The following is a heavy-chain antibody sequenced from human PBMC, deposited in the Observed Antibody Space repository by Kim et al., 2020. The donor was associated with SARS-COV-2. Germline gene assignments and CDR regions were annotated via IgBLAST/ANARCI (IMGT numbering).Heavy chain of an antibody. Sequence: GGSLRLSCAASGFSFSSYWMTWVRQAPGTGLEWLANIKPDGSDKFYVDSVKGRFIISRDNPKNSLYLQMNSLRAGDTAVYYCARGAIAGAGDCWGQGTLVTVSS. CDR1: GFSFSSYW. V-gene: IGHV3-7*03. CDR2: IKPDGSDK. CDR3: ARGAIAGAGDC. J-gene: IGHJ4*02. D-gene: IGHD6-19*01.